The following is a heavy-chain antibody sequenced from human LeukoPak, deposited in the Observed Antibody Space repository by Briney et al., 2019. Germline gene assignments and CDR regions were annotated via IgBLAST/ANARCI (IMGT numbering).Heavy chain of an antibody. CDR3: AKVKASWWDQLFDY. CDR1: GGSVTDYY. D-gene: IGHD1-1*01. CDR2: IYYTGT. J-gene: IGHJ4*02. V-gene: IGHV4-59*02. Sequence: SETLSLTCTVSGGSVTDYYWSWIRQSPGKGLEWIGYIYYTGTSYNPSLKSRVTISADTSKNQFSLKLISVTAADTAVYYCAKVKASWWDQLFDYWGQGTLVTVSS.